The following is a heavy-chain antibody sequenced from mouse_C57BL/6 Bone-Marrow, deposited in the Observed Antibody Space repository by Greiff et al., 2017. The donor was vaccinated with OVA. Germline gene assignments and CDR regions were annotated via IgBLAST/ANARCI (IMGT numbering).Heavy chain of an antibody. Sequence: VQLKESGAELVRPGSSVKMSCNTSGYTFTSYGINWVKQRPGQGLEWIGYIYIGNGYTEYNEKFKGKATLTSDTSSSTAYMQLSSLTSEYSAISFCASTRVVSCYFDYWGRGTTLTVSS. D-gene: IGHD1-1*01. CDR3: ASTRVVSCYFDY. CDR2: IYIGNGYT. V-gene: IGHV1-58*01. CDR1: GYTFTSYG. J-gene: IGHJ2*01.